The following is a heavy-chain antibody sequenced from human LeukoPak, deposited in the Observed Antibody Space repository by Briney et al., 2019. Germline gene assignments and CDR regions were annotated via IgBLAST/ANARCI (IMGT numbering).Heavy chain of an antibody. Sequence: GGSLRLSCAASGVTFRNHWMHWVRQTPGKGLVWVSRISSDGSSTTYADSVKGRFTISRDNAKNTLYLQMNNLRAEDTAMYYCARDQRVTGRPDIDYWGQGTLVIVSS. J-gene: IGHJ4*02. V-gene: IGHV3-74*03. CDR3: ARDQRVTGRPDIDY. CDR1: GVTFRNHW. D-gene: IGHD6-6*01. CDR2: ISSDGSST.